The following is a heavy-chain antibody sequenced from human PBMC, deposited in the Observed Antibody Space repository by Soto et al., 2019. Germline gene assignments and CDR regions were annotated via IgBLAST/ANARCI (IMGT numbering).Heavy chain of an antibody. V-gene: IGHV1-69*13. Sequence: VASVKVSCKASGGTFSSYAISWVRQAPGQGLEWMGGIIPIFGTANYAQKFQGRVTITADESTSTAYMELSSLRSEDTAVYYCARGKDDSSGYYDSFDYWGQGTLVTVSS. CDR2: IIPIFGTA. CDR1: GGTFSSYA. D-gene: IGHD3-22*01. J-gene: IGHJ4*02. CDR3: ARGKDDSSGYYDSFDY.